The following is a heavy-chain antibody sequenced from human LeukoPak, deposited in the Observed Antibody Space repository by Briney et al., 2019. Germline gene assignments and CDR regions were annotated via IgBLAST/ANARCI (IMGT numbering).Heavy chain of an antibody. CDR1: GFTFDDYG. J-gene: IGHJ3*02. V-gene: IGHV3-48*01. CDR3: ARDILWGYYDSSGEGGDAFDI. Sequence: GGSLRLSCAASGFTFDDYGMNWVRQAPGKGLEWVSYISSSSSTIYYADSVKGRFTISRDNAKNSLYLQMNSLRAEDTAVYYCARDILWGYYDSSGEGGDAFDIWGQGTMVTVSS. D-gene: IGHD3-22*01. CDR2: ISSSSSTI.